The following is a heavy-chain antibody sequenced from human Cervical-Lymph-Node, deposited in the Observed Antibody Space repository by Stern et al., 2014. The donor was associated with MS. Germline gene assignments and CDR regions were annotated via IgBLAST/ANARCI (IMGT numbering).Heavy chain of an antibody. V-gene: IGHV1-69*01. J-gene: IGHJ4*02. Sequence: MQLGESGAEVKTLGSSVKVSCKASRGTFSNYAISWGRQAPGQGLELMGGLIPIFATANSAQKFQGRITISADESTSTAYMELSSLRSEDTAVYYCAREGSSGYEYYFDFWGQGTLVTVSS. CDR2: LIPIFATA. CDR3: AREGSSGYEYYFDF. CDR1: RGTFSNYA. D-gene: IGHD5-12*01.